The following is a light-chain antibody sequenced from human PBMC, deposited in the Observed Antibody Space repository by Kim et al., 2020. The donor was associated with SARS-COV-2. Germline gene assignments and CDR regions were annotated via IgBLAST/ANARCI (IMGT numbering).Light chain of an antibody. CDR1: QSLTNS. CDR2: HAS. Sequence: EIVLTQSPATLSLSPGERATLSCRASQSLTNSLAWYQQKPGQAPRLLIYHASSRATGIPARFSGSGSGADFTLTISSLEPEDFAVYYCQHRSNTMYTFGQGTKLEI. V-gene: IGKV3-11*01. J-gene: IGKJ2*01. CDR3: QHRSNTMYT.